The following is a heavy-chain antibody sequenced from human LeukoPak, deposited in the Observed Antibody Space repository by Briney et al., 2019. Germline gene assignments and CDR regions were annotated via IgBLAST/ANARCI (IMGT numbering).Heavy chain of an antibody. D-gene: IGHD6-13*01. J-gene: IGHJ4*02. CDR3: ARDETKPAAGLEY. CDR1: GASVSSGSYC. V-gene: IGHV4-61*01. CDR2: VYYSGTT. Sequence: PSETLSLTCAVSGASVSSGSYCWTWIRQPPGKRLEWLGYVYYSGTTNYNPSPKSRVTISIDLSKNQFSLKLSSVTAADTAIYYCARDETKPAAGLEYWGQGALVTVSS.